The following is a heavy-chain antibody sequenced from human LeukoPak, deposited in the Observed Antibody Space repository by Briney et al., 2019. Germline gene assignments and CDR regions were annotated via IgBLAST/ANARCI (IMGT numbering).Heavy chain of an antibody. D-gene: IGHD5-24*01. V-gene: IGHV3-43*01. CDR3: AKDSKSMGTIDGGGEWYYYYYMDV. CDR2: ISGDGDRT. CDR1: GFSFDDYT. J-gene: IGHJ6*03. Sequence: GGSLRLSCAASGFSFDDYTMHWVRQAPGKGLEWVSLISGDGDRTYYADSVKGRFSITRDNSKNSLYLQMNSLTTEDTALYYCAKDSKSMGTIDGGGEWYYYYYMDVWGKGTTVTVSS.